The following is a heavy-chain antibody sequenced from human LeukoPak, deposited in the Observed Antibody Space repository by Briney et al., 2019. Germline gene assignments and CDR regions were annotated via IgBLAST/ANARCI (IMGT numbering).Heavy chain of an antibody. J-gene: IGHJ5*02. D-gene: IGHD4-17*01. CDR1: GFTFSIYA. CDR2: ISGSGGGK. V-gene: IGHV3-23*01. CDR3: AKESTVTPGNVNWFDT. Sequence: PGGSLRLSCATSGFTFSIYAMTGVRQPPPKGLDGVARISGSGGGKYYADSVKGRFTISKDNSKKTLHLQMNSLRAEDTAVYYCAKESTVTPGNVNWFDTWGQGTLVTVSS.